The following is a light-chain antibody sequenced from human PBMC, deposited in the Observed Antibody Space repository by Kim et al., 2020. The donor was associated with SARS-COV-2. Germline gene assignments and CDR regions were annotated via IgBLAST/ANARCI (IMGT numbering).Light chain of an antibody. CDR3: QQYGSSPYT. CDR2: GAS. V-gene: IGKV3-20*01. Sequence: EIVLTQSPGTLSLSPGERATLSCRASQSVSSSYLAWYQQNPGQAPRLLIYGASSRATGIPDRFSGSGSGTDFTLTISRLEPEDFAVYYCQQYGSSPYTFGQGTKLE. J-gene: IGKJ2*01. CDR1: QSVSSSY.